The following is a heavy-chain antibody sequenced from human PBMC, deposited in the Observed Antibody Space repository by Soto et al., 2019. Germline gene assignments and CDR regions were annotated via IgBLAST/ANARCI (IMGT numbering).Heavy chain of an antibody. V-gene: IGHV4-34*01. CDR1: GGSFSGYF. CDR2: INHSGST. D-gene: IGHD6-19*01. Sequence: SETLSLTCAVYGGSFSGYFWTWIRQPPGKGLEWIGEINHSGSTNYNPSLKSRVTISVDTSKNQFSLKLSSVTAADTAVYYCARRAVAGYMDVWGKGTTVTVSS. CDR3: ARRAVAGYMDV. J-gene: IGHJ6*03.